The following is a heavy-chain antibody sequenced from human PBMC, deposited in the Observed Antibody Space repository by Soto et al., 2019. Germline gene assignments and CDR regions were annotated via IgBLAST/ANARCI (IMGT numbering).Heavy chain of an antibody. CDR1: GFIFSTYA. CDR2: ISYDGRNK. J-gene: IGHJ3*02. V-gene: IGHV3-30*04. D-gene: IGHD3-22*01. Sequence: QVQLVESGGGVVQPGRSLRLSCAASGFIFSTYAMHWVRQAPGKGLEWVTFISYDGRNKYYADSVKDRFTISRDNSNNTLYLLMNSLRTEDTAVYYCAREYGSSGYGYDAFDIWGQGTMVTVSS. CDR3: AREYGSSGYGYDAFDI.